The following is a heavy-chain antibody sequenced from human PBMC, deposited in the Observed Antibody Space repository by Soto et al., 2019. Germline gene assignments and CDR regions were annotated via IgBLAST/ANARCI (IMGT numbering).Heavy chain of an antibody. Sequence: QVVQSGAEVKKPGASVKVSCKASGYSFTNYDISWVRQAPGQGLEWMAWISAHNGNKHYAEKFQGRVSTTTDTSTSTAYMEVRTLKTDDTAVYYCARGLLAYFGMDVWGQGTTVTVS. D-gene: IGHD1-26*01. J-gene: IGHJ6*02. CDR3: ARGLLAYFGMDV. CDR1: GYSFTNYD. CDR2: ISAHNGNK. V-gene: IGHV1-18*01.